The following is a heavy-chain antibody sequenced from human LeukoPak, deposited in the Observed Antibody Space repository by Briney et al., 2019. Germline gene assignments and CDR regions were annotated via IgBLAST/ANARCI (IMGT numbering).Heavy chain of an antibody. V-gene: IGHV4-34*01. Sequence: SETLSLTCAVYGGSFSGYYWSWIRQPPGKGLEWIGEINHSGGTNYNPSLKSRVTISVDTSKNQFSLKLSSVTAADTAVYYCARGSGSYSGDYWGQGTLVTVSS. CDR1: GGSFSGYY. CDR3: ARGSGSYSGDY. D-gene: IGHD1-26*01. J-gene: IGHJ4*02. CDR2: INHSGGT.